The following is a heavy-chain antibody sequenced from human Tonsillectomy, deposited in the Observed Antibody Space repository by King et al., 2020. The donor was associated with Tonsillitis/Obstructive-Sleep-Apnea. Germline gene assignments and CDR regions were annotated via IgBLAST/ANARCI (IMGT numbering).Heavy chain of an antibody. J-gene: IGHJ3*02. CDR1: GGTYSSYD. Sequence: VQLVQSGAEVKKPWSSVEVSCKASGGTYSSYDISWVRQAPGQGLEWMGGIIPLFGTAHYAQRFQGRVTLTADESTSTAYMELSSLRSGDTAVYYCARGARGTSWFGAFDIWGQGTMVTVSS. V-gene: IGHV1-69*12. CDR3: ARGARGTSWFGAFDI. CDR2: IIPLFGTA. D-gene: IGHD2-2*01.